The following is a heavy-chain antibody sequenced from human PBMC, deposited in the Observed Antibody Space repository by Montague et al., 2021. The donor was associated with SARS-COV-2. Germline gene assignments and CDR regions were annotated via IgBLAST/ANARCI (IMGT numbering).Heavy chain of an antibody. J-gene: IGHJ3*02. CDR2: ISSSGSTI. Sequence: SLRLSCAASGFTFSSYEMNWVRQAPGKGLRWFSSISSSGSTIYSADSVKGRFTFSKDNAKNSLYLQMNSLRAEDTAVYYCARDRRDVANYYDSSGYYLDAFDIWGQGTMVTVSS. V-gene: IGHV3-48*03. D-gene: IGHD3-22*01. CDR3: ARDRRDVANYYDSSGYYLDAFDI. CDR1: GFTFSSYE.